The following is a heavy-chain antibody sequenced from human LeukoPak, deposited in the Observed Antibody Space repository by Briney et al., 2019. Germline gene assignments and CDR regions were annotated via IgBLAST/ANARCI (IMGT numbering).Heavy chain of an antibody. CDR1: EFTFSSYS. Sequence: GGSLRLSCAASEFTFSSYSMNWVRQAPGKGLEWVSYITNSGNSKSYADSVKGRFTISRDNAKNSLYLQMNSLRAEDTAVYYCARDASWGSVYYFDYWGQGTLVTVSS. V-gene: IGHV3-48*04. D-gene: IGHD7-27*01. CDR3: ARDASWGSVYYFDY. J-gene: IGHJ4*02. CDR2: ITNSGNSK.